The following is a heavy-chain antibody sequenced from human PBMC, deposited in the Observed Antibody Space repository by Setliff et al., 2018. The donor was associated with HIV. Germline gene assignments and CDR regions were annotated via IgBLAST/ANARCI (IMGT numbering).Heavy chain of an antibody. CDR3: ARGYSSSWYNY. V-gene: IGHV4-4*08. CDR2: IYTSGST. CDR1: GGSISSHY. D-gene: IGHD6-13*01. Sequence: PSETLSLTCTVSGGSISSHYWNWIRQPPGKGLEWIGYIYTSGSTNYNPSLKSRVTISVHTSKNQFSLKLSSVTAADTAVYYCARGYSSSWYNYWGQGTLVTVSS. J-gene: IGHJ4*02.